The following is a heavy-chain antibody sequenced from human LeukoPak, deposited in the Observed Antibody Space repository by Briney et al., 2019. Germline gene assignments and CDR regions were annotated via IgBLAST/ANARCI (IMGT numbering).Heavy chain of an antibody. CDR3: ARGRLITIFGVGPLGMDV. V-gene: IGHV4-34*01. Sequence: SSQTLSLTCAVYGGSFSGYYWSWIRQPPGKGLEWIAEINHSGSTNYNPSLKSRVTISVDTSKNQFSLKLSCVTAADTAVYYCARGRLITIFGVGPLGMDVWGQGTTVTVSS. CDR1: GGSFSGYY. D-gene: IGHD3-3*01. CDR2: INHSGST. J-gene: IGHJ6*02.